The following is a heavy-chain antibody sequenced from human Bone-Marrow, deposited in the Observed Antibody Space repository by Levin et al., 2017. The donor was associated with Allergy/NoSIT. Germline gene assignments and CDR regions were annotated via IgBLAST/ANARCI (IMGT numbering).Heavy chain of an antibody. J-gene: IGHJ3*02. D-gene: IGHD2-8*02. CDR2: ISGGGRST. CDR3: ARGIIGDVRVAHKEAFDI. CDR1: GFTFSSYA. V-gene: IGHV3-23*01. Sequence: GGSLRLSCAASGFTFSSYAMSWVRQAPGKGLEWVSAISGGGRSTYYADSVKGRFTISRDNAKNSLTLQMNSLRAEDTAVYYCARGIIGDVRVAHKEAFDIWGQGTMVTVSS.